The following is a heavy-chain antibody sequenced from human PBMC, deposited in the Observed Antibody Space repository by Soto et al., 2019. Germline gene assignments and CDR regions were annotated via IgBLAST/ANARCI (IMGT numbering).Heavy chain of an antibody. CDR2: ISGSGGST. CDR3: AIGTANFDY. V-gene: IGHV3-23*01. Sequence: GRSLRLSCAASAFTFSSYAMSWVRQAPGKGLEWVSAISGSGGSTYYADSVKSRFSISRDNFKYTLYPEMNSLRAEDTAGYYCAIGTANFDYWGQGTLVTVSS. D-gene: IGHD2-21*02. J-gene: IGHJ4*01. CDR1: AFTFSSYA.